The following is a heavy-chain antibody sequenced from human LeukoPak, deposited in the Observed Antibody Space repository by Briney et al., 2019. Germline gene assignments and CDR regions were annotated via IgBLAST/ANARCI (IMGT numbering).Heavy chain of an antibody. J-gene: IGHJ6*03. D-gene: IGHD1-26*01. CDR1: GFIFRNYG. Sequence: GGSLRLSCTASGFIFRNYGMHWVRQAPGKGLEWVSSISSSSSYIYYADSVKGRFTISRDNAKNSLYLQMNSLRAEDTAVYYCASQKNSPQVGYYYYYMDVWGKGTTVTVSS. V-gene: IGHV3-21*04. CDR3: ASQKNSPQVGYYYYYMDV. CDR2: ISSSSSYI.